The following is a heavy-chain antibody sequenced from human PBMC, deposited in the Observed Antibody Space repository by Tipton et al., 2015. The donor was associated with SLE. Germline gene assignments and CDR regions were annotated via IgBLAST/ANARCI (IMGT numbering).Heavy chain of an antibody. CDR2: MSYSGST. D-gene: IGHD3-10*01. CDR1: GGSISSDDYY. V-gene: IGHV4-31*03. J-gene: IGHJ3*02. CDR3: ARERYYYGSGSYYSAFDI. Sequence: GLVKPSQTLSLTCTVSGGSISSDDYYWTWIRQHPGKGLEWIGHMSYSGSTYYNPSLKSRITISVDTSKNHFSLKLSSVTAADTAVYYCARERYYYGSGSYYSAFDIWGQGTLVTVSS.